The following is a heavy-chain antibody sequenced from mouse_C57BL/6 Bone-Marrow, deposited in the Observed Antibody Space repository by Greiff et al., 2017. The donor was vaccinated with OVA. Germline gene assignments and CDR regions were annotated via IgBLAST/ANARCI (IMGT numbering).Heavy chain of an antibody. CDR1: GFTFSSYA. CDR2: ISSGGDYI. J-gene: IGHJ3*01. CDR3: TRGHYGSSPFAY. Sequence: DVMLVESGEGLVKPGGSLKLSCAASGFTFSSYAMSWVRQTPEKRLEWVAYISSGGDYIYYADTVKGRFTISRDNARNTLYLQMSSLKSEDTAMYYCTRGHYGSSPFAYWGQGTLVTVSA. D-gene: IGHD1-1*01. V-gene: IGHV5-9-1*02.